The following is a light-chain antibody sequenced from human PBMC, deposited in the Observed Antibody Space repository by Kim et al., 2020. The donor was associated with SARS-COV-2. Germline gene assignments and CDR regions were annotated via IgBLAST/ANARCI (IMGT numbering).Light chain of an antibody. V-gene: IGKV1-16*02. Sequence: ASVGDRVTITCRASQGITTSLAWFQQKPGKAPKSLIYAASNLQSGVPSKFSVSRSGTDFTLTINTLQPEDFATYYCQQYYNYPLTFGGETKVDIK. CDR3: QQYYNYPLT. CDR2: AAS. CDR1: QGITTS. J-gene: IGKJ4*01.